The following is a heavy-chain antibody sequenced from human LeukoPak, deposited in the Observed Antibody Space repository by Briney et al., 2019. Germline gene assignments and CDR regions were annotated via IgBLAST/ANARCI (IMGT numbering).Heavy chain of an antibody. Sequence: GGSLRLSCAASGFTFSSYSMNWVRQAPGKGLEWISYITSSSSTINYADSVKGRFTISRDNAKNSLYLQMNSLRAEDTALYYCAKGVEMATILARFDYWGQGTLVTVAS. V-gene: IGHV3-48*04. CDR1: GFTFSSYS. CDR3: AKGVEMATILARFDY. D-gene: IGHD5-12*01. J-gene: IGHJ4*02. CDR2: ITSSSSTI.